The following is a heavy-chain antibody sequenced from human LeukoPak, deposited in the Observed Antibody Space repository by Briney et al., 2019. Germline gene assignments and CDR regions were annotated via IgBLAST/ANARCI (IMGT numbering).Heavy chain of an antibody. CDR1: GYTFTSYG. CDR3: ARETEYCSSTSCHLFDY. CDR2: ISAYNGNT. V-gene: IGHV1-18*01. J-gene: IGHJ4*02. D-gene: IGHD2-2*01. Sequence: ASVKVSCKASGYTFTSYGISWVRQAPGQGLEWMGWISAYNGNTSYAQKLQGRVTMTTDTSTSTAYMELRSLRSDDTAVYYCARETEYCSSTSCHLFDYWGQGTLVTVSS.